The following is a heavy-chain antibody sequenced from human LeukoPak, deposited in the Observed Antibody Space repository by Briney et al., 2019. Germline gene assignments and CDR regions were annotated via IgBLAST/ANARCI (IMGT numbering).Heavy chain of an antibody. CDR2: IIPIFGTA. V-gene: IGHV1-69*06. D-gene: IGHD3-10*01. Sequence: SVKVSCRASGGTFSSYAISWVRQAPGQGLEWMGGIIPIFGTANYAQKFQGRVTMTEDTSTDTAYMELSSLRSEDTAVYYCATDRAYGSGSYFIYWGQGTLVTVSS. J-gene: IGHJ4*02. CDR3: ATDRAYGSGSYFIY. CDR1: GGTFSSYA.